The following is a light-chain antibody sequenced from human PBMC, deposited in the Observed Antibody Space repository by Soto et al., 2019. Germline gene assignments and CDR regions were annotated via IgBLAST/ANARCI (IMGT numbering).Light chain of an antibody. CDR2: AAS. Sequence: DIQMTQSPSSLSASVGDRVTITCRASQSIATFLHWYQERPGQAPRHLIYAASNLENGGPTTFSGSGSETVFTLTISSLLPEDFAPYDCQQSDRIPVTFGQGPKLEIK. V-gene: IGKV1-39*01. CDR1: QSIATF. CDR3: QQSDRIPVT. J-gene: IGKJ2*01.